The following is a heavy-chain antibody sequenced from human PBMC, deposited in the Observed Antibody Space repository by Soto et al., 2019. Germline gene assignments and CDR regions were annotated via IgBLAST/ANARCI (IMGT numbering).Heavy chain of an antibody. CDR3: ARDPTNRVLRYFDWLRGYFDY. CDR2: INAGNGNT. D-gene: IGHD3-9*01. V-gene: IGHV1-3*01. CDR1: GYTFTSYA. J-gene: IGHJ4*02. Sequence: ASVKVSCKASGYTFTSYAMHWVRQAPGQRLEWMGWINAGNGNTKYSQKFQGRVTITRDTSASTAYIELSSLRSEDTAVYYCARDPTNRVLRYFDWLRGYFDYWGQGTLVTVSS.